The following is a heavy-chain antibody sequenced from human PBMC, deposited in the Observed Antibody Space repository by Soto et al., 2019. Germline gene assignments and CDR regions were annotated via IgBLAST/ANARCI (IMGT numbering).Heavy chain of an antibody. J-gene: IGHJ4*02. CDR3: ARGMLVRGFFFDY. Sequence: QVQLVESGGGVVQPGRSLRLSCAASGFTFSSYGMHWVRQAPGKGLEWVAVIWYDGSNKDYADSVKGRFTMSRDNCKNMLYLQMHSLRAEDTAVYYCARGMLVRGFFFDYWGEGTLVAFSS. CDR1: GFTFSSYG. CDR2: IWYDGSNK. D-gene: IGHD3-10*01. V-gene: IGHV3-33*01.